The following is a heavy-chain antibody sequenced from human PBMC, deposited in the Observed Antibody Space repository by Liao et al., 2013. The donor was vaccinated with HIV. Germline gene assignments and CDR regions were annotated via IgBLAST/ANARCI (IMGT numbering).Heavy chain of an antibody. CDR1: GGSINSYY. V-gene: IGHV4-4*07. D-gene: IGHD3-16*01. J-gene: IGHJ4*02. CDR3: ARGGGELIY. Sequence: QVQLQESGPGLVKPSETLSLTCTVSGGSINSYYWNWIRQPAGKGLEWIGRFYASGSTNYNPSLKSRVTMSVDTSRNQFSLNLNSVTAADTAVYYCARGGGELIYWGQGTLVTVSS. CDR2: FYASGST.